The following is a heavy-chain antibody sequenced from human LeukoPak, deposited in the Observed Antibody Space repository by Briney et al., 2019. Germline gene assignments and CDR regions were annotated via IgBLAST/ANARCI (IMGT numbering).Heavy chain of an antibody. V-gene: IGHV3-23*01. CDR3: AKDPYRASSGLVDY. CDR2: ISGSGGTT. D-gene: IGHD5-12*01. CDR1: GFTFSNYA. J-gene: IGHJ4*02. Sequence: PGGSLRLSCATSGFTFSNYAVSWVRQAPGKELEWVSSISGSGGTTYYADSVKGRFTISRDNSKNTLYLQMNSLRAEDTAVYYCAKDPYRASSGLVDYWGQGTLVTVSS.